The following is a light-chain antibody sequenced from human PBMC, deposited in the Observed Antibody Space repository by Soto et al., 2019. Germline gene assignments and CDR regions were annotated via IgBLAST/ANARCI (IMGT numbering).Light chain of an antibody. V-gene: IGLV2-18*02. J-gene: IGLJ1*01. Sequence: QSALTKPPSVYGAPGQSVTISCTGTSSDVGNYNRVSWYQQPPGTAPKLMIYEVSNRPSGVPDRFSGSKSGNTASLTISGLQAEDEADYYCSSYTSSTIVYIFGSGTKVTVL. CDR1: SSDVGNYNR. CDR2: EVS. CDR3: SSYTSSTIVYI.